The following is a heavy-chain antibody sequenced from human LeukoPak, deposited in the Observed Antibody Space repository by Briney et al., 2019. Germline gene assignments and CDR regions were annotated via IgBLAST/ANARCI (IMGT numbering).Heavy chain of an antibody. J-gene: IGHJ4*02. CDR2: FHNTGGT. CDR3: ARYYDSSGYWSTPHFDY. CDR1: GGSIISYY. Sequence: SETLSLTCSVSGGSIISYYWSWIRQPPGKGLEWIGYFHNTGGTNYNPYVKSRVTISVDTSKNQVSLKMTSVTAADTAVYYCARYYDSSGYWSTPHFDYWGQGTLVTVSS. D-gene: IGHD3-22*01. V-gene: IGHV4-59*01.